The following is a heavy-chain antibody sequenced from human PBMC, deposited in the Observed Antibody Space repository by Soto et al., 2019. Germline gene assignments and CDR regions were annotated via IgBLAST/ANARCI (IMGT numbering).Heavy chain of an antibody. Sequence: QVQLQESGPGLVKPSGTLSLTCAVSGGSISSSNWWSWVRQPPGKGLEWIGEIYHSGSTNYNPSLKSRVTTSVDKSKNQFSLTLTSVPAADPAVYYCARVWTTVTKWFDPWGQGTLVTVSS. J-gene: IGHJ5*02. CDR2: IYHSGST. CDR3: ARVWTTVTKWFDP. V-gene: IGHV4-4*02. CDR1: GGSISSSNW. D-gene: IGHD4-17*01.